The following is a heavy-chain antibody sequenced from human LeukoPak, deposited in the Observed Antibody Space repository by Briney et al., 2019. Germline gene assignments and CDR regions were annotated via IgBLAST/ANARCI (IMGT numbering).Heavy chain of an antibody. J-gene: IGHJ3*02. CDR1: GFTFSSYS. Sequence: GGSLRLSCAASGFTFSSYSMNWVRQAPGKGLEWVSSISSSSSYIYYADSVKGRFTISRDNAKNSLYLQMNSLRAEDTAVYYCARARGYGYGALDAFDIWGQGTMVTVSS. V-gene: IGHV3-21*01. CDR2: ISSSSSYI. D-gene: IGHD5-18*01. CDR3: ARARGYGYGALDAFDI.